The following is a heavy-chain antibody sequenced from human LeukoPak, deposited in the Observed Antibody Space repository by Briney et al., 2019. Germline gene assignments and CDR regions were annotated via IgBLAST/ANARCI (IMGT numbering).Heavy chain of an antibody. Sequence: PSETLSPTCSVSGGSISSYYWSWIRQPPGEGLEWIGYVYYSGSTNYNPSLKSRVTISVDTSKNQFSLKLSSVTAADTAVYYCARRYSSSWSDAFDIWGQGTMVTVSS. V-gene: IGHV4-59*01. CDR1: GGSISSYY. CDR3: ARRYSSSWSDAFDI. J-gene: IGHJ3*02. CDR2: VYYSGST. D-gene: IGHD6-13*01.